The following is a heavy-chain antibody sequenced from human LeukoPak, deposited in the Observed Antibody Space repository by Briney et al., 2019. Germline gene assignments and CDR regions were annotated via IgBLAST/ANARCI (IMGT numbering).Heavy chain of an antibody. V-gene: IGHV4-30-4*01. CDR1: DGSISSGDYY. CDR2: IYYSGST. CDR3: ARGWVGNNFDY. J-gene: IGHJ4*02. Sequence: SQTLSLTCTVSDGSISSGDYYWSWIRQPPGKGLEWIGYIYYSGSTYYNPSLKSRVTISVDTSKNQFSLKLSSVTAADTAVYYCARGWVGNNFDYWGQGTLVTVSS. D-gene: IGHD5-24*01.